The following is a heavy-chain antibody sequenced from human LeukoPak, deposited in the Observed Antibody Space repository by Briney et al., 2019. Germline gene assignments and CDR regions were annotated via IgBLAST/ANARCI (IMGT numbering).Heavy chain of an antibody. Sequence: GGSLRLSCAASGFTFSSYAMSWVRQAPGKGLEWVSAXSGSGGSTYYADSVKGRFTISRDNSKNTLYLQMNSLRAEDTAVYYCAKDQAGFWSGRYYFDYWGQGTLVTVSS. CDR3: AKDQAGFWSGRYYFDY. V-gene: IGHV3-23*01. CDR1: GFTFSSYA. D-gene: IGHD3-3*01. CDR2: XSGSGGST. J-gene: IGHJ4*02.